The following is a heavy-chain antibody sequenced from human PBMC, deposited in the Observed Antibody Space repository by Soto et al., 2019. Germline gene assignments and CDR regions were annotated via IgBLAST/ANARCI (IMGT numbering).Heavy chain of an antibody. CDR1: GFTLSSYA. J-gene: IGHJ2*01. D-gene: IGHD2-15*01. Sequence: EVQLLESGGGLVQPGGSLRLSCAASGFTLSSYAMSWVRQAPGKGLEWVSVISNSGANTYYADSVKGRFTISRDSSKNTLYLQMNSLRAEDTAVYYCAKDSDYSDRIFWYFDLWGRGTLVTVSS. CDR3: AKDSDYSDRIFWYFDL. CDR2: ISNSGANT. V-gene: IGHV3-23*01.